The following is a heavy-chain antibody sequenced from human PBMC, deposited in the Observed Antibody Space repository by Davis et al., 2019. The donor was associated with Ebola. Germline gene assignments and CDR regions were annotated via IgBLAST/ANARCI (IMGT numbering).Heavy chain of an antibody. J-gene: IGHJ4*02. CDR2: IHYSGST. V-gene: IGHV4-61*08. CDR3: AKETRGGAQDQ. Sequence: PSETLSLTCTVSSDSISSGGGYYWSWIRQPPGKGLEWLGYIHYSGSTSYNPSLKTRVTMSVDTSKNQFSLKLSSVTTADTAIYYCAKETRGGAQDQWGQGTLVTVSS. D-gene: IGHD2-21*01. CDR1: SDSISSGGGYY.